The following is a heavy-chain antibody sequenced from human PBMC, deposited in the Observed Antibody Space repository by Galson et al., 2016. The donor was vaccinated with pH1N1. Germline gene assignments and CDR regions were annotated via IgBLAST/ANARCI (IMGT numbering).Heavy chain of an antibody. Sequence: SVQVSCKASGYTFTRYYFHWVRQAPGQGLEWMGVIDPSDGGPTYAQKFQARVTMTRDTSTSTVYVDVYHLKSEDTAVYYCTRDLGRLRDYWGQGTLVTVSS. CDR1: GYTFTRYY. V-gene: IGHV1-46*03. J-gene: IGHJ4*02. CDR3: TRDLGRLRDY. D-gene: IGHD1-26*01. CDR2: IDPSDGGP.